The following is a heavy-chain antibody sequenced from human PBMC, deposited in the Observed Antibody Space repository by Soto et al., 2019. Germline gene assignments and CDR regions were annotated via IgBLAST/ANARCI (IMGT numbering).Heavy chain of an antibody. CDR1: GFTFSSYA. CDR3: AKYGGNLLDY. V-gene: IGHV3-23*01. D-gene: IGHD2-15*01. CDR2: ISGSGSST. J-gene: IGHJ4*02. Sequence: GGSLRLSCAASGFTFSSYAMSWVRQAPGKGLEWVSAISGSGSSTYYADSVKGRFTISRDNSKNTLYLQMNSLRAEDAAIYYCAKYGGNLLDYWGQGTLVTVSS.